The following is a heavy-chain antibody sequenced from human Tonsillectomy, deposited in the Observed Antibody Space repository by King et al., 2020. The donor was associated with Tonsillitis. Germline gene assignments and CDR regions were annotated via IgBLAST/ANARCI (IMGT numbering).Heavy chain of an antibody. CDR2: VSFDGSKM. CDR1: GFSFNTYA. D-gene: IGHD3-3*01. CDR3: ARDGVAEAIFGPADY. Sequence: VQLVESGGGVVQPGRSLRLSCTASGFSFNTYAMHWVRQAPGKGLEWVALVSFDGSKMYYADSVKGQFTISRDNSKNTLYLQMNSLRPEDTAVYYCARDGVAEAIFGPADYWGQGTLVTVSS. V-gene: IGHV3-30-3*01. J-gene: IGHJ4*02.